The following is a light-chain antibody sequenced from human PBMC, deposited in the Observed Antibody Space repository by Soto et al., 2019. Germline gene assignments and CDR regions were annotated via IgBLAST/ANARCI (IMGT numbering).Light chain of an antibody. CDR2: AAS. Sequence: DIPMTQSPSSLSASVGDRVTITCRASQSISSYLNWYQQKPGKAPKLLIYAASSLQSGVPSRFSGSGSGTDFTLTISSLQPEDFATYSCQQSYSTLRTFGQGTKVEIK. V-gene: IGKV1-39*01. CDR3: QQSYSTLRT. CDR1: QSISSY. J-gene: IGKJ1*01.